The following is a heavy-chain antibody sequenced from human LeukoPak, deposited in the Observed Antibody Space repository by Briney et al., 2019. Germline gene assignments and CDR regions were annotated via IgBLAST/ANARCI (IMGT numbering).Heavy chain of an antibody. J-gene: IGHJ1*01. CDR3: AKDEVYDSSGYPALGYFQH. Sequence: GRSLRLSCAASGFTFSSYGMHWVRQAPGKGLEWVAVISYDGSNKYYADSVKGRFTISRDNSKNTLYLQMNSLRAEDTAVYYCAKDEVYDSSGYPALGYFQHWGQGTLVTVSS. CDR2: ISYDGSNK. V-gene: IGHV3-30*18. CDR1: GFTFSSYG. D-gene: IGHD3-22*01.